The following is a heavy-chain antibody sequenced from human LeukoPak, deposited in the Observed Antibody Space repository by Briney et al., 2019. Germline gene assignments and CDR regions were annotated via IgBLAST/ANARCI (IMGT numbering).Heavy chain of an antibody. D-gene: IGHD3-22*01. V-gene: IGHV1-46*01. CDR3: ARAYYYDSSGYYPGGDH. CDR2: INPSVGST. J-gene: IGHJ4*02. Sequence: ASVKVSCKASGYTFTSYYIYWVRQAPGQGLKWMGIINPSVGSTSYAQKFQGRVTMTRDTSTSTVYMELRSLRSEDTAVYYCARAYYYDSSGYYPGGDHWGQGTLVTVPS. CDR1: GYTFTSYY.